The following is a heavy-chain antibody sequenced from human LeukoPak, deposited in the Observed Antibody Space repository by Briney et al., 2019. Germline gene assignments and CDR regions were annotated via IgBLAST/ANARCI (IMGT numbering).Heavy chain of an antibody. D-gene: IGHD5-18*01. J-gene: IGHJ4*02. CDR2: ISSSSSYI. CDR3: ARSKYSHGQTYFDY. CDR1: GFTFSSYS. V-gene: IGHV3-21*01. Sequence: GGSLRLSCAASGFTFSSYSMNWVRQAPGKGLEWVSSISSSSSYIYYADSVKGRFTISRDNAKNSLYLQMNSLRAEDTAVYYCARSKYSHGQTYFDYWGQGTLVTVSS.